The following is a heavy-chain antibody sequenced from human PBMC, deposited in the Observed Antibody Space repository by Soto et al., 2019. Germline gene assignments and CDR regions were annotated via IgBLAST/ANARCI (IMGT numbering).Heavy chain of an antibody. CDR1: VFTSSG. Sequence: QDQLVQSGAEVKKPGASVKVSCKASVFTSSGISWVRQAPGQRLEWMGWISTHNGNTFYAQKFQGRVIMTMDTSTTTVYMELRSLRPDDTAVYLCAREGILGLFDAYDLWGQGTMVTVSS. V-gene: IGHV1-18*04. J-gene: IGHJ3*01. CDR2: ISTHNGNT. CDR3: AREGILGLFDAYDL. D-gene: IGHD3-3*01.